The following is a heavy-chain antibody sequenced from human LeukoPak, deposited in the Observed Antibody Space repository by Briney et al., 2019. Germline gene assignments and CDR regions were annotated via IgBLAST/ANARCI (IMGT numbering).Heavy chain of an antibody. CDR1: GYTFTGYY. Sequence: ASVKVSCKASGYTFTGYYMHWVRQAPGQGLEWMGWINPNSGGTNYAQKFQGRVTMTRDTSISTAYMELSRLRSDNTAVYYCARAGYCSSTSCLFGFDYWGQGTLVTVSS. J-gene: IGHJ4*02. V-gene: IGHV1-2*02. D-gene: IGHD2-2*01. CDR3: ARAGYCSSTSCLFGFDY. CDR2: INPNSGGT.